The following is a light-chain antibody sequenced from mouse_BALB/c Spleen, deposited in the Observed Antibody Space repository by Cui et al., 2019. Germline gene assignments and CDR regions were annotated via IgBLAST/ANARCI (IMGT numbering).Light chain of an antibody. CDR3: QQWNSNPLT. Sequence: QIVLTQSPALMSASPGEKVTMTCSASSSVSYMYWYQQKPRSSPKPWIELTSNLACGVPARFSGSGSGTSYSLTISSMEAEDAATYYCQQWNSNPLTFGAGTKLELK. V-gene: IGKV4-68*01. J-gene: IGKJ5*01. CDR1: SSVSY. CDR2: LTS.